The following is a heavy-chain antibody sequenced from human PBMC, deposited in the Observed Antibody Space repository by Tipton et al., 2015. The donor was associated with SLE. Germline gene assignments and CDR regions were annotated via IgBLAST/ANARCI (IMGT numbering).Heavy chain of an antibody. V-gene: IGHV3-30*09. J-gene: IGHJ4*02. D-gene: IGHD6-25*01. CDR1: GFTFSSYV. CDR2: ISYDGSNK. Sequence: RSLRLSCAASGFTFSSYVMHWVRQAPGKGLEWVAVISYDGSNKYYADSVKGRFAISRDNSKNTLYLQMNSLRAEDTAVYYCAKAPHSSEGGYFDYWGQGTLVTVSS. CDR3: AKAPHSSEGGYFDY.